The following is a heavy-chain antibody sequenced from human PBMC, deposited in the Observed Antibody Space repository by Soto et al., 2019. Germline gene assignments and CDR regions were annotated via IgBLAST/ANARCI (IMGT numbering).Heavy chain of an antibody. Sequence: PSETLSLTCTVSGGSISTGGYYWSWIRQYPGKGLEWLGYIDGSGYTFYNPSLQSRLTLSMDTSKNQFSLKLSSATAADTAVYFCARKQAGFFYGIDYWGQGTLVTDSS. CDR3: ARKQAGFFYGIDY. CDR1: GGSISTGGYY. CDR2: IDGSGYT. D-gene: IGHD3-3*01. V-gene: IGHV4-31*03. J-gene: IGHJ4*02.